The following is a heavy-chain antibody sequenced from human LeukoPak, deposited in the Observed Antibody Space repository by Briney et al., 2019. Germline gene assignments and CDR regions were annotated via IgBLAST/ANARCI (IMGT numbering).Heavy chain of an antibody. CDR2: ISYDGSNK. D-gene: IGHD3-22*01. CDR3: ANENYYDSCGYLDY. V-gene: IGHV3-30*18. J-gene: IGHJ4*02. CDR1: GGTFSSYG. Sequence: SCKASGGTFSSYGMHWIRQAPGKGLEWVAVISYDGSNKYYADSVKGRFTISRDNSKNTLYLQMSSLRAEDTAVYYCANENYYDSCGYLDYWGQGNLVTVSS.